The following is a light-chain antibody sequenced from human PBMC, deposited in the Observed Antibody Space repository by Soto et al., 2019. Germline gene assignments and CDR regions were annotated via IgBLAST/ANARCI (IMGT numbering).Light chain of an antibody. CDR1: SSDVGGYNY. V-gene: IGLV2-11*01. CDR2: DVS. J-gene: IGLJ2*01. Sequence: QSALTQPRSVSGSPGQSVTISCTGTSSDVGGYNYVSWYQQHPGKAPKLMIYDVSKRPSGVPDRFSGSKSGNTASLTISGLQAEDEGDYYCCSYVGSYDVVFGGGTQLTVL. CDR3: CSYVGSYDVV.